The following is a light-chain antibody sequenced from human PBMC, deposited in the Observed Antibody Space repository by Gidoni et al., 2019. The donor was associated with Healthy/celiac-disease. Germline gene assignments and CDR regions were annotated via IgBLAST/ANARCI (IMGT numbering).Light chain of an antibody. J-gene: IGKJ1*01. CDR2: AAS. V-gene: IGKV1-39*01. CDR3: QQSYSTPWT. CDR1: QSISSY. Sequence: DVQMSPSPPSLSASVGDRVTITCRASQSISSYLNWYQQKQGKAPKLLIYAASSVQSGVPPRFSGSGAGKDFTLTISRLQPEDFATYYCQQSYSTPWTFGQGTKLEIK.